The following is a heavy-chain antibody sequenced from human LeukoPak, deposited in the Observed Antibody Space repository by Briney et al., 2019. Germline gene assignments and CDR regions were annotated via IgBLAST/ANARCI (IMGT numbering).Heavy chain of an antibody. CDR3: TKPDLLWVGEDV. Sequence: GGSLRLSCAASGFPFSNARMSWVRQAPGKGLEWVGRIKTRNEGGTSEYAAPVKGRFTISRDDSKNTVHLQMNSLKTEDTGVYYCTKPDLLWVGEDVWGPGTTVTVSS. CDR1: GFPFSNAR. CDR2: IKTRNEGGTS. D-gene: IGHD2/OR15-2a*01. V-gene: IGHV3-15*01. J-gene: IGHJ6*02.